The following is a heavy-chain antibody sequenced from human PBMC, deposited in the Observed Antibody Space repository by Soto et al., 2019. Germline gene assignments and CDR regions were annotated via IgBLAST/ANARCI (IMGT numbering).Heavy chain of an antibody. CDR3: ARDARYYDFWSGYSPSGCYYGMDV. Sequence: PGGSLRLSCAASGFTFSSYGMHWVRQAPGKGLEWVAVIWYDGSNKYYADSVKGRFTISRDNSKNTLYLQMNSLRAEDTAVYYCARDARYYDFWSGYSPSGCYYGMDVWGQGTTATVYS. D-gene: IGHD3-3*01. V-gene: IGHV3-33*01. CDR1: GFTFSSYG. CDR2: IWYDGSNK. J-gene: IGHJ6*02.